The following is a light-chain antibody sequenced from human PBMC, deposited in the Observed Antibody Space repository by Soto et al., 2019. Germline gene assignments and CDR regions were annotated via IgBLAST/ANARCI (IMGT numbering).Light chain of an antibody. CDR1: QSISNS. Sequence: EIVMTQSPATLSVSPGERAALSCRASQSISNSLAWYQQKPGHTPRLLIYGASTRATGIPARFSGSGSGTEFTLTISSLQSEDFAVYYCQQYNNWTFGRGTKVDIK. J-gene: IGKJ1*01. V-gene: IGKV3-15*01. CDR3: QQYNNWT. CDR2: GAS.